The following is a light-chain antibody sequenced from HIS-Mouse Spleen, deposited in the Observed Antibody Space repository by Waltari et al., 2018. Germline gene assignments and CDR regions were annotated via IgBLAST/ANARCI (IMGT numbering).Light chain of an antibody. V-gene: IGKV4-1*01. CDR3: QQYYSTPYT. J-gene: IGKJ2*01. Sequence: DIVMTQSPDSLAVPLGERATINCKSSQSVLYSSNNKNYLAWYQQKPGQTPKLLIYWASTRESGVPDRFSGSGSGTDFTLTISSLQAEDVAVYYCQQYYSTPYTFGQGTKLEIK. CDR2: WAS. CDR1: QSVLYSSNNKNY.